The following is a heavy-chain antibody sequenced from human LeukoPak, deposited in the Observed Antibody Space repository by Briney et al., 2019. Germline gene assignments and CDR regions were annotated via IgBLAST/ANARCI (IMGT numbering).Heavy chain of an antibody. J-gene: IGHJ1*01. V-gene: IGHV4-59*01. CDR1: GGSINDYY. D-gene: IGHD3-10*01. Sequence: SETLSLTCTVSGGSINDYYWNWIRQPPGKGLEWIGYIYYSWSTNYNPSLKSRVTISVDTSKTRFSLRLSSVTAADTAVYYCARGYYDSGTYSGYFQHWGQGTLVTVSS. CDR3: ARGYYDSGTYSGYFQH. CDR2: IYYSWST.